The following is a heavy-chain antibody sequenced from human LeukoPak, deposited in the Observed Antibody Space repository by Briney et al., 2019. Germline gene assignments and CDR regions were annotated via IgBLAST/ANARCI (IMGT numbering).Heavy chain of an antibody. CDR1: GFTVSSNY. D-gene: IGHD1-26*01. CDR3: ARDEVGAIFSFDY. Sequence: GGSLRLSWAASGFTVSSNYMSWVRQAPGKGLEWVSVIYSGGSTYYADSVKGRFTISRDNSKNTLYLQMNSLRAEDTAVYYCARDEVGAIFSFDYWGQGTLVTVSS. J-gene: IGHJ4*02. V-gene: IGHV3-66*01. CDR2: IYSGGST.